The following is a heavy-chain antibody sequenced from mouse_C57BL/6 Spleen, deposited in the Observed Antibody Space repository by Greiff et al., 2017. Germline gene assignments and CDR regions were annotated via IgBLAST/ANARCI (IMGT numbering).Heavy chain of an antibody. D-gene: IGHD1-1*01. CDR3: ARWGYGSSEWYFDV. J-gene: IGHJ1*03. CDR2: IYPGSGST. CDR1: GYTFTSYW. Sequence: QVQLQQPGAELVKPGASVKMSCKASGYTFTSYWITWVKQRPGQGLEWIGDIYPGSGSTNYNEKFKSKATLTVDTSSSTASMQLSSLTSEDSAVYYCARWGYGSSEWYFDVWGTGTTVTVSS. V-gene: IGHV1-55*01.